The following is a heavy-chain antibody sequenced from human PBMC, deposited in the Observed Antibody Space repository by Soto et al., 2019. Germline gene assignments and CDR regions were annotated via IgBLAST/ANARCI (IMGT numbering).Heavy chain of an antibody. D-gene: IGHD3-22*01. J-gene: IGHJ4*02. CDR2: ISAYNGNT. V-gene: IGHV1-18*04. Sequence: ASVKVSCKXSGYTFTSYGISWVRQAPGQGLEWMGWISAYNGNTNYAQKLQGRVTMTTDTSTSTAYMELRSLRSDDTAVYYCARVSHYDSSGYYSLWGQGTLVTVS. CDR1: GYTFTSYG. CDR3: ARVSHYDSSGYYSL.